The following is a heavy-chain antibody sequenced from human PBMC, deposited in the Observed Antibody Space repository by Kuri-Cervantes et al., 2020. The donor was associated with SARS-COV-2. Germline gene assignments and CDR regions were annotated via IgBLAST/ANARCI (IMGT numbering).Heavy chain of an antibody. J-gene: IGHJ4*02. Sequence: GESLKISCAASGFTFSSYSMNWVRQAPGMGLEWVSSISSGSDYIHYADSVKGRFTVSRDNAENSLYLQMNSLGVGDTAVYYCGRHRGYCSGGGCYSTGFSFDYWGQGALVTVSS. CDR1: GFTFSSYS. D-gene: IGHD2-15*01. V-gene: IGHV3-21*01. CDR3: GRHRGYCSGGGCYSTGFSFDY. CDR2: ISSGSDYI.